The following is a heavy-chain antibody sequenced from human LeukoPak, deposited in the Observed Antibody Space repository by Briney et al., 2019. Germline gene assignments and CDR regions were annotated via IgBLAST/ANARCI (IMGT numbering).Heavy chain of an antibody. CDR3: ARAGQAVFGVGQTDY. Sequence: GGSLRLSCAASGFTVSSNYVSWVRQAPGKGLEWVSVIYSGGSTYYADSVKGRFTISRDNSKNTLYLQMNSLRAEDTAVYYCARAGQAVFGVGQTDYWGQGTLVTVSS. CDR1: GFTVSSNY. V-gene: IGHV3-53*01. J-gene: IGHJ4*02. CDR2: IYSGGST. D-gene: IGHD3-3*01.